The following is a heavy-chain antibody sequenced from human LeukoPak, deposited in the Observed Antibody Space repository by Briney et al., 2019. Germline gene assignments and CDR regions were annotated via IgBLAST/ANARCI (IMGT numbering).Heavy chain of an antibody. CDR3: VSFYETY. CDR2: INSDGSWT. V-gene: IGHV3-74*01. Sequence: GGSLRLSCAASGNYWMHWVRQAPGKGLVWVSHINSDGSWTGYADSVKGRFTISKDNAKNAVYLQMNNLRAEDTAVYYCVSFYETYWGRGTLVTVSS. D-gene: IGHD2-2*01. J-gene: IGHJ4*02. CDR1: GNYW.